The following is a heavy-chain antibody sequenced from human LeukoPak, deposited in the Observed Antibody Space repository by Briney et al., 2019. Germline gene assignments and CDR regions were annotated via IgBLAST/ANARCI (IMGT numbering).Heavy chain of an antibody. CDR3: ARAHSSSWYDPSDY. V-gene: IGHV3-64*01. D-gene: IGHD6-13*01. J-gene: IGHJ4*02. Sequence: GGSLRLSCAASGFTFSNYTMHWVRQAPGKGLEYVSTITTNGGRTYYANSLKGRFTISRAISKNTLFLQIDSLRAEDMAVYYWARAHSSSWYDPSDYWGQGTLVTVSS. CDR1: GFTFSNYT. CDR2: ITTNGGRT.